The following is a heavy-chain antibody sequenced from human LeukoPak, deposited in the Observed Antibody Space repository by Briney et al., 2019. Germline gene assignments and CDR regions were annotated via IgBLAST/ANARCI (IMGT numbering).Heavy chain of an antibody. Sequence: SETLSLTCAVYGGSFSGYYWSWIRQPPGRGLERIGGINYSENTNYNPSLKSRVTISIDTSKNQFSLKVRSVTAADTAVYYCARVRSYYYYYMDVWGKGTTVTISS. CDR3: ARVRSYYYYYMDV. CDR1: GGSFSGYY. J-gene: IGHJ6*03. V-gene: IGHV4-34*01. CDR2: INYSENT.